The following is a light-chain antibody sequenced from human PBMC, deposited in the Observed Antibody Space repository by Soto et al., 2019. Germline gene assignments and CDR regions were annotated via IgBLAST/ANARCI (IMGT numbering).Light chain of an antibody. Sequence: DIVMTQSPDSLAMSLGERATINCKSSRSVLYSSNNKNYLAWYQQKPGQPPKLLISWASTRESGVPDRFSGSGSGTDFTLTISSLQAEDVAVYYCQQYLSTIYTFGQGTKLEIK. CDR3: QQYLSTIYT. V-gene: IGKV4-1*01. J-gene: IGKJ2*01. CDR2: WAS. CDR1: RSVLYSSNNKNY.